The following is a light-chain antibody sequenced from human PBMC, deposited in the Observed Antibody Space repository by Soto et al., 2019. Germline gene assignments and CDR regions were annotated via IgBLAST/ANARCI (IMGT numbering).Light chain of an antibody. CDR2: LNSDGSH. V-gene: IGLV4-69*01. CDR1: SGHSNYA. CDR3: KTWGSGIVV. Sequence: QLVLTQSPSASASLGASVKLTCTLSSGHSNYAIAWHQQQSEKGPRYLMKLNSDGSHSKGDGLPDRFSGSSSGAERYLTISSLQSEDEADYYCKTWGSGIVVFGGGTKLTVL. J-gene: IGLJ2*01.